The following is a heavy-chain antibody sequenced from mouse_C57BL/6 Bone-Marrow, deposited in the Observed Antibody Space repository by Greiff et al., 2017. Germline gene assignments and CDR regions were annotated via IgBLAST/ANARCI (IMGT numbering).Heavy chain of an antibody. CDR1: GYTFTSYW. V-gene: IGHV14-3*01. CDR2: IDPANGNT. J-gene: IGHJ3*01. CDR3: ARPPGFAY. Sequence: VQLQQPGAELVMPGASVKLSCKASGYTFTSYWMHWVKQRPGQGLEWIGRIDPANGNTKYDPKFQGKATITADTSSNTAYLQLSSLSSEDTAIYCCARPPGFAYWGQGTLVTVSA.